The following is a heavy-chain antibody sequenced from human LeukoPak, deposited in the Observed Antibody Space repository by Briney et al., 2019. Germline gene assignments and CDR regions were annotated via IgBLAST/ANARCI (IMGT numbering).Heavy chain of an antibody. V-gene: IGHV3-30*18. CDR3: AKDKLDY. CDR1: GFTFSSYG. Sequence: GWSLRLSCAASGFTFSSYGMHWVRQAPGKGLEWVAVISYDGSNKYYADSVKGRFTISRDNSKNTLYLQMNNLRAEDTAVYYCAKDKLDYWGQGTLVTVSS. J-gene: IGHJ4*02. CDR2: ISYDGSNK.